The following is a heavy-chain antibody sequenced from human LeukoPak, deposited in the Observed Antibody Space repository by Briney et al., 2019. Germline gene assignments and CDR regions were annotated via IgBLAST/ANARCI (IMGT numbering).Heavy chain of an antibody. Sequence: PSETLSLTCTVSGGSISSYYWSWIRQPAGKGLEWIGRIYTSGSTNYNPSLKSRVTMSVDTPKNQFSLKLSSVTAADTAVYYCARVKRGGGDGPIYFDYWGQGTLVTVSS. D-gene: IGHD2-21*01. V-gene: IGHV4-4*07. CDR3: ARVKRGGGDGPIYFDY. J-gene: IGHJ4*02. CDR1: GGSISSYY. CDR2: IYTSGST.